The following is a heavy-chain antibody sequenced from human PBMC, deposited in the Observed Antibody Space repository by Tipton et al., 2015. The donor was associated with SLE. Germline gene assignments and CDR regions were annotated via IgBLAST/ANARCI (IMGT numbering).Heavy chain of an antibody. Sequence: QLVQSGAEVKQPGASVRVSCKASGYNFTNYAISWVPQAPEQGLQRMGWISTFNGNTNHAQKPQGRVTMTTNTSTSTAYMELRSLRSDDTAVYYCVMGELRMDVLGQGTTVTVSS. CDR2: ISTFNGNT. CDR3: VMGELRMDV. J-gene: IGHJ6*02. CDR1: GYNFTNYA. D-gene: IGHD3-16*01. V-gene: IGHV1-18*01.